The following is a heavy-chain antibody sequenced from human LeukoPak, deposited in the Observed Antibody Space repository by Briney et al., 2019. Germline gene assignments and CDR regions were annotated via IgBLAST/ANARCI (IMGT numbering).Heavy chain of an antibody. CDR2: ISYDRSNK. V-gene: IGHV3-30*03. J-gene: IGHJ3*02. Sequence: PGRSLRLSCAASGFTFSTYGIHWVRQAPGKGLEWVAVISYDRSNKYYADSVKGRFTISRDNSKNTLYLQMNSLRAEDTAVYYCAREGYCSSTSCYTLGDAFDIWGQGTMVTVSS. CDR1: GFTFSTYG. CDR3: AREGYCSSTSCYTLGDAFDI. D-gene: IGHD2-2*02.